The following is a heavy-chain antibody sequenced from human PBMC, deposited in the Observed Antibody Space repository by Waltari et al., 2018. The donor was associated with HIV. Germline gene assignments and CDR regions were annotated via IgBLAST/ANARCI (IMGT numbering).Heavy chain of an antibody. V-gene: IGHV1-69*01. CDR1: GGTFSSYA. D-gene: IGHD1-1*01. J-gene: IGHJ6*02. Sequence: QVQLVQSGAEVKKPGSSVKVSCKASGGTFSSYAISWVRQAPGQGLEWMGGSIPIFCTANNAQKFQGRVTITADEATSTAYLELSSLRSADTAVYYCSRNITNWNDGDYYYYGMDVWGQGTTVTVSS. CDR3: SRNITNWNDGDYYYYGMDV. CDR2: SIPIFCTA.